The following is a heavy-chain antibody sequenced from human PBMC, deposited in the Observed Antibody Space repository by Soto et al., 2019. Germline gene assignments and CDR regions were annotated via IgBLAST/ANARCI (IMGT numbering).Heavy chain of an antibody. CDR2: IGSSSSYI. D-gene: IGHD3-22*01. Sequence: EVQLVESGGGLVKPGGSLRLSCAASGFTFSSYSMNWVRQAPGKGLEWVSSIGSSSSYIYYADSVKGRFTISRDNAKNSLYLQMNSLRAEDTAVYYCARDIIGGGYYWSVKPSYYYYGMDVWGQGTTVTVSS. V-gene: IGHV3-21*01. CDR3: ARDIIGGGYYWSVKPSYYYYGMDV. CDR1: GFTFSSYS. J-gene: IGHJ6*02.